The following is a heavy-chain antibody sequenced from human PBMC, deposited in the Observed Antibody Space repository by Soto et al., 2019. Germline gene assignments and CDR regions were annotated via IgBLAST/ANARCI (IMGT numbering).Heavy chain of an antibody. CDR1: GSRFTTYF. CDR3: ARLFYYDSSGRNSDY. J-gene: IGHJ4*02. V-gene: IGHV5-51*01. CDR2: IYPGDSDT. Sequence: EAENVTWKGFGSRFTTYFVGCVRQMPGKGLEWMGIIYPGDSDTRYSPSFQGQVTISADKSISTAYLQWSSLKASDTAMYYCARLFYYDSSGRNSDYWGQGTLVTVSS. D-gene: IGHD3-22*01.